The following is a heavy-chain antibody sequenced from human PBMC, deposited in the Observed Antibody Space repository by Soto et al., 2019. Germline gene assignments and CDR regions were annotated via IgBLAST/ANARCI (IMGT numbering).Heavy chain of an antibody. CDR2: INHSGST. CDR3: ARGVGEWELGAAFDI. J-gene: IGHJ3*02. CDR1: GGSFSGYY. D-gene: IGHD1-26*01. V-gene: IGHV4-34*01. Sequence: QVRLQQWGAGLLKPSETLSLTCAVYGGSFSGYYWSWIRQPPGKGLEWIGEINHSGSTNYNPSLKSRVTISVDTSKNQFSLKLSSVTAADTAVYYCARGVGEWELGAAFDIWGQGTMVTVSS.